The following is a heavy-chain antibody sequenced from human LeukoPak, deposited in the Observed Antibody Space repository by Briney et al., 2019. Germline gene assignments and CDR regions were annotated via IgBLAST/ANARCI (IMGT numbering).Heavy chain of an antibody. J-gene: IGHJ4*02. D-gene: IGHD2-2*01. CDR3: ARGLRHCDRTSCFQPFDC. Sequence: GGSLRLSCAASGFTVSSSYMTWVRQAPGKGLEWVSITYADGYTFYADSVKGRFTISRDSSKNTLCLQMNSLRAEDTAMYYCARGLRHCDRTSCFQPFDCWGQGTLVTVSP. CDR1: GFTVSSSY. V-gene: IGHV3-53*01. CDR2: TYADGYT.